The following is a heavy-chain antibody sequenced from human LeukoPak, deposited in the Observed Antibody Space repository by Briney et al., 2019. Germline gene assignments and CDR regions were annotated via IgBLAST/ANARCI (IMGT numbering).Heavy chain of an antibody. J-gene: IGHJ6*04. CDR2: IIPIFGTA. CDR3: AREFFVVVPAADLYYYYGMDV. V-gene: IGHV1-69*13. Sequence: SVKVSCKASGGTFSSYAISWVRHAPGQRLEWMGGIIPIFGTANYAQKFQGRVTITAGESTSTAYMELSSLRSEDTAVYYCAREFFVVVPAADLYYYYGMDVWGKGTPVTVSS. CDR1: GGTFSSYA. D-gene: IGHD2-2*01.